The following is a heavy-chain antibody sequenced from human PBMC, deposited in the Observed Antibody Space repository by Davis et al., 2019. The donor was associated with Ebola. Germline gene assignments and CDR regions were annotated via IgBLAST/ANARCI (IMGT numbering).Heavy chain of an antibody. D-gene: IGHD6-25*01. CDR3: ARPSGRGFDAFDI. CDR1: GFTFSSYW. V-gene: IGHV3-74*01. J-gene: IGHJ3*02. Sequence: GESLKISCAASGFTFSSYWMSWVRQAPGKGLVWVSRINSDGSSTTYADSVKGRCTISRDNAKNTLYLQMNSLRAEDTAVYYCARPSGRGFDAFDIWGQGTMVTVSS. CDR2: INSDGSST.